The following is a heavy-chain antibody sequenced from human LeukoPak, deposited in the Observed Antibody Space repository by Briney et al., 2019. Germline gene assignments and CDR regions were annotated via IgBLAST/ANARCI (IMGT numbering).Heavy chain of an antibody. J-gene: IGHJ4*02. CDR1: GGSISSYY. V-gene: IGHV4-59*12. D-gene: IGHD3-22*01. CDR3: AGTLPDYDSSGYYHVY. Sequence: PSETLSLTCTVSGGSISSYYWSWIRQPPGKGLEWIGYIYYSGSTNYNPSLKSRVTISVDTSKNQFSLKLSSVTAADTAVYYCAGTLPDYDSSGYYHVYWGQGTLVTVSS. CDR2: IYYSGST.